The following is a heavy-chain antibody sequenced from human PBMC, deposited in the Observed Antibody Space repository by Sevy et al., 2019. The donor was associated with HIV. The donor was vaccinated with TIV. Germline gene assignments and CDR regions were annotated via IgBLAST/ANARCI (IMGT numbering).Heavy chain of an antibody. CDR1: GYSFSSHW. D-gene: IGHD4-17*01. CDR3: ARFPPTVTTGSYYYYGMDV. Sequence: GESLKISCKGSGYSFSSHWIGWVRQMPGRGLEWMGIIYPGDSDIRYSPSFQGKVTLSAATSIDTAYLQWSSLKASDTAVYYCARFPPTVTTGSYYYYGMDVWGQGTTVTVSS. V-gene: IGHV5-51*01. J-gene: IGHJ6*02. CDR2: IYPGDSDI.